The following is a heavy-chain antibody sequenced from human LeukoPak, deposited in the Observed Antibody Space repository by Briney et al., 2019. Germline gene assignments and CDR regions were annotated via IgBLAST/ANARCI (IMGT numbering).Heavy chain of an antibody. CDR3: ARVRATFSPHFDN. D-gene: IGHD5-12*01. CDR2: GNSDGSIT. V-gene: IGHV3-74*01. J-gene: IGHJ4*02. CDR1: GFTFSSFW. Sequence: GGSLRLSCAASGFTFSSFWMHWVRRAPGKGLMWVSRGNSDGSITNYADSVKGRFTISRDDAKNTLYLQMNSLRAEDTAVYYCARVRATFSPHFDNWGQGTLVTVSS.